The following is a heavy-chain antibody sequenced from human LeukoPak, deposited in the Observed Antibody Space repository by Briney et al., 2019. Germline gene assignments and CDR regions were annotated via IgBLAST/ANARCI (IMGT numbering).Heavy chain of an antibody. V-gene: IGHV1-18*01. J-gene: IGHJ6*02. D-gene: IGHD4-17*01. CDR1: GYTFTSYG. CDR2: ISAYNGNT. CDR3: ARDRGTVTEYYYYGMDV. Sequence: ASVKVSCKASGYTFTSYGISWVRQAPGQGLEWMGWISAYNGNTNYAQKFRGRVTMTRDTSISTAYMELSRLRSDDTAVYYCARDRGTVTEYYYYGMDVWGQGTTVTVSS.